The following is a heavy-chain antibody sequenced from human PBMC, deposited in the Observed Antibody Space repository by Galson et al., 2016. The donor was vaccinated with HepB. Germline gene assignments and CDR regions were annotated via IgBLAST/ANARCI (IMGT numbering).Heavy chain of an antibody. V-gene: IGHV3-53*01. CDR2: IYTGGST. J-gene: IGHJ6*03. Sequence: SLRLYCAASGFTVSRNKMTCVRQAPGKGLEWVSVIYTGGSTYYGDSVKGRFTISRDNSKNTLYLQMNSLRAEDTAVYYCARDNFYGSGTYPPYYYYMDVWGKGTTVTVSS. D-gene: IGHD3-10*01. CDR1: GFTVSRNK. CDR3: ARDNFYGSGTYPPYYYYMDV.